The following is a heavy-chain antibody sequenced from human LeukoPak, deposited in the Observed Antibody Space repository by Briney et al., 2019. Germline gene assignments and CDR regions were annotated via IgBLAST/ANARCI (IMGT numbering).Heavy chain of an antibody. D-gene: IGHD6-19*01. CDR3: ARERGKYSSGTDAFDI. Sequence: GGSLRLSCAASGFTFSSYSMNWVRQAPGKGLEWVSSISSSSSYIYYADSVKGRFTISRDNAKNSLYLQMNSLRAEDTAVYYCARERGKYSSGTDAFDIWGQGTMVTVSS. CDR2: ISSSSSYI. V-gene: IGHV3-21*01. CDR1: GFTFSSYS. J-gene: IGHJ3*02.